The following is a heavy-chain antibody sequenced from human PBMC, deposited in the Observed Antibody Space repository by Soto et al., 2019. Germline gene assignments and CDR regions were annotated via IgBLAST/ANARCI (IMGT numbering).Heavy chain of an antibody. CDR2: ISYDGSNK. CDR3: ARDRLRNYYYFDY. CDR1: GFTFGSYA. D-gene: IGHD1-1*01. Sequence: PGGSLRLSCAASGFTFGSYAMHWVRQAPGKGLEWVAVISYDGSNKYYADSVKGRFTISRDNSKNTLYLQMNSLRAEDTAVYYCARDRLRNYYYFDYWGQGTLVTVSS. J-gene: IGHJ4*02. V-gene: IGHV3-30-3*01.